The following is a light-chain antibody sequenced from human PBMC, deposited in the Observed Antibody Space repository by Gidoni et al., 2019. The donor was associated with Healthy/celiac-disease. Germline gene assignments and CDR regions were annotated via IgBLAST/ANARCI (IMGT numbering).Light chain of an antibody. J-gene: IGKJ1*01. CDR3: QQSYSTRCT. CDR2: AAS. CDR1: QSISSY. V-gene: IGKV1-39*01. Sequence: DIQMTQSPSSLSASVVDRVTITCRASQSISSYLNWYQQKPGKAPKLLIYAASSFQSGVPSRFSGSGSGTDFTLTISSLQPEDFATYYCQQSYSTRCTFGQGTKVEIK.